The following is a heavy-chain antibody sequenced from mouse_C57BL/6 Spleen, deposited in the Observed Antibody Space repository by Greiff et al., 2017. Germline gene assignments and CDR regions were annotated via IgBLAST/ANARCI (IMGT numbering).Heavy chain of an antibody. D-gene: IGHD3-2*02. Sequence: EVMLVESGGGLVQPKGSLKLSCAASGFTFNTYAMPWVRQAPGKGLEWVARIRSKSSNYATYYADRVKDRFTISRDYSQSMLYLQMSNLKTEDTAMYYCVRGPSGAMDYWGQGTSVTVSS. J-gene: IGHJ4*01. CDR2: IRSKSSNYAT. V-gene: IGHV10-3*01. CDR1: GFTFNTYA. CDR3: VRGPSGAMDY.